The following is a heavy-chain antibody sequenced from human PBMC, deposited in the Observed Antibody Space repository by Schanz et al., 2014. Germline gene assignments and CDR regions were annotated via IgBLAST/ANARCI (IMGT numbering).Heavy chain of an antibody. J-gene: IGHJ3*02. CDR3: ARGPSTGAFDI. Sequence: QVQLVQSGAEVKQPGASVKVSCKASGYTFTSYYIHWFRQAPGQGLEWMGLINPSVGNTNYAQKFRGRVTMTRDTSTSTVYMELSSLRSEDTAVYFCARGPSTGAFDIWGQGTMVTVS. CDR2: INPSVGNT. V-gene: IGHV1-46*03. CDR1: GYTFTSYY.